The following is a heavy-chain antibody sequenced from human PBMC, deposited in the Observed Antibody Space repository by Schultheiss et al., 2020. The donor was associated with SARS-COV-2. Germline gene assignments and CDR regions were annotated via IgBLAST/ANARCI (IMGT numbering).Heavy chain of an antibody. Sequence: GESLKISCAASGFTFSSYAMSWVRQAPGKGLEWVSAISGSGGSTYYADSVKGRFTISRDNSKNTLYLQMNSLRAEDTAVYYCARDSGMADYGDSSFDYWGQGTLVTVSS. V-gene: IGHV3-23*01. J-gene: IGHJ4*02. CDR3: ARDSGMADYGDSSFDY. CDR2: ISGSGGST. D-gene: IGHD4-17*01. CDR1: GFTFSSYA.